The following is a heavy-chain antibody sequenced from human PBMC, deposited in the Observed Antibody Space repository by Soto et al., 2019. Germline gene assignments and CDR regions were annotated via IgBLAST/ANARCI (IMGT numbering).Heavy chain of an antibody. V-gene: IGHV3-48*03. CDR1: GFTFSSYE. J-gene: IGHJ6*02. Sequence: PGGSLRLSCAASGFTFSSYEMNWVRQAPGKGLEWVSYISSSGSTIYYADSMRGRFTISRDNAKNSPFLQMNSLRADDTAVYYCARDIDNRDYYYGLDVWGQGTTVTVSS. CDR2: ISSSGSTI. CDR3: ARDIDNRDYYYGLDV. D-gene: IGHD1-20*01.